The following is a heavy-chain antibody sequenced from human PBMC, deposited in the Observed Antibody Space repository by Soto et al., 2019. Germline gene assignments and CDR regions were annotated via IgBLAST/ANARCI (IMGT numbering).Heavy chain of an antibody. CDR2: IYPGDSDT. V-gene: IGHV5-51*03. CDR3: ARIEAVVAAADY. D-gene: IGHD2-15*01. J-gene: IGHJ4*02. CDR1: GYSFTKYW. Sequence: EVQLVQSGAEVKQPEESLKISCKGSGYSFTKYWIGWVRQMPGKGLEWMGIIYPGDSDTRYSPSVQVQVTISADKSISTAYLQWRSLKASDTAMYYCARIEAVVAAADYWGQGSLVTVSS.